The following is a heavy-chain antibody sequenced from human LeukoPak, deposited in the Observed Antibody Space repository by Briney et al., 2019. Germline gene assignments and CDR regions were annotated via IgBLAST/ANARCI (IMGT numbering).Heavy chain of an antibody. J-gene: IGHJ6*03. V-gene: IGHV4-38-2*02. CDR3: ARDFRGYIASAERYYYYMDV. Sequence: SETLSLTCSVSDYSISSGYYWGWIRQAPGRGLEWIGSIYHSGSTYYTSSPKSRVSISVDTSKNQFSLRLTSVTAADTAVYYCARDFRGYIASAERYYYYMDVWGKGTTVTVSS. CDR1: DYSISSGYY. D-gene: IGHD3-10*01. CDR2: IYHSGST.